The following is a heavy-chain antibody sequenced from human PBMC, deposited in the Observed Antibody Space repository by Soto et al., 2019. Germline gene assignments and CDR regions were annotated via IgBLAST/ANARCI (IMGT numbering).Heavy chain of an antibody. CDR3: SALWFGEYNCFDP. Sequence: QVQLQQWGAGLLKPSDTLSLTCAVYGGCFSGYYWSWIRQPPGKGLEWIGEINHSGSTNYNPSLKSRVTIRVDTSKNQFSLKLSSVTAADTAVYYCSALWFGEYNCFDPWGQGTLVTVSS. CDR1: GGCFSGYY. CDR2: INHSGST. J-gene: IGHJ5*02. V-gene: IGHV4-34*01. D-gene: IGHD3-10*01.